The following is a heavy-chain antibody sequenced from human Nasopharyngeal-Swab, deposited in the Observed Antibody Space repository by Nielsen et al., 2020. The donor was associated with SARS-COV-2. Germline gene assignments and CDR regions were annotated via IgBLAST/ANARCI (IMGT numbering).Heavy chain of an antibody. CDR1: GGTFSSYA. Sequence: SVKVSCKASGGTFSSYAISWVRQAPGQGLEWMGGIIPIFGTANYAQKFQGRVTITADESTSTAYMELSSLRSEDTAVYHCARGGWKRYYYYYYMDVWGKGTTVTVSS. CDR2: IIPIFGTA. CDR3: ARGGWKRYYYYYYMDV. V-gene: IGHV1-69*13. J-gene: IGHJ6*03. D-gene: IGHD6-19*01.